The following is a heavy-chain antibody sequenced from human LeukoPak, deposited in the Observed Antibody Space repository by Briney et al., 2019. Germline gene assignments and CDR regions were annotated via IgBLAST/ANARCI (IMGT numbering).Heavy chain of an antibody. CDR3: VRATSGFDL. V-gene: IGHV3-13*04. J-gene: IGHJ2*01. D-gene: IGHD1-26*01. CDR2: IVAAGDT. Sequence: ESLRHSCAHPGYTPSPTDMNWGRAATQKGLVCVSPIVAAGDTYYPGSGQGRITISRENAKNSLYLQMNSLRAGDTAVYYCVRATSGFDLWGRGTRVTVSS. CDR1: GYTPSPTD.